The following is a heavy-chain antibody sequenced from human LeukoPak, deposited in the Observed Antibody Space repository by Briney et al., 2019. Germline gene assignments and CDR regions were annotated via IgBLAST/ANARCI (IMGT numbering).Heavy chain of an antibody. D-gene: IGHD3-10*01. Sequence: TGGSLRLSCAAFGFTFSNYAMTWVRQAPGKGLEWVSVIYSGGSTYYADSVKGRFTISRDNSKNTLYLQMNSLRAEDTAVYYCAYGSGSWTFDYWGQGTLVTVSS. CDR2: IYSGGST. J-gene: IGHJ4*02. CDR1: GFTFSNYA. CDR3: AYGSGSWTFDY. V-gene: IGHV3-66*01.